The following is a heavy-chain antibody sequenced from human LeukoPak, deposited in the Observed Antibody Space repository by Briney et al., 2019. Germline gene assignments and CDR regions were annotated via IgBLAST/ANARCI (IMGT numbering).Heavy chain of an antibody. CDR3: AKAAYSSSWYFDY. Sequence: PGKSLRLSCAASGFTFSSYGMHWVRQAPGKGLEWVAVISYDGSSKYYADSVKGRFTISRDNSKNTLYLQMNSLRAEDTAVYYCAKAAYSSSWYFDYWGQGTLVTVSS. CDR2: ISYDGSSK. V-gene: IGHV3-30*18. D-gene: IGHD6-13*01. CDR1: GFTFSSYG. J-gene: IGHJ4*02.